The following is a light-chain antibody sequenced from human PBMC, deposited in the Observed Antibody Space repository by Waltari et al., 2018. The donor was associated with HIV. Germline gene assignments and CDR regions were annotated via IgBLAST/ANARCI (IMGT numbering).Light chain of an antibody. Sequence: EIVMTQSPGTLSLFPGERVTLSCRASQSVSSNLAWYQQRPGQAPRLVIYNTSARATGSPARFSGSGSGTEFTLTISGLQSEDFAVYYCQQYNNWPPRYTFGQGTKLEI. CDR2: NTS. CDR3: QQYNNWPPRYT. CDR1: QSVSSN. J-gene: IGKJ2*01. V-gene: IGKV3-15*01.